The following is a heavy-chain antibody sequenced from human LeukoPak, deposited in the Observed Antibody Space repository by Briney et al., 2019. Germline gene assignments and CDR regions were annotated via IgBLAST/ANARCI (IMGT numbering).Heavy chain of an antibody. CDR2: IYYSGST. CDR3: ARDRKLLYYYYDSSGYYFDY. D-gene: IGHD3-22*01. Sequence: SETLSLTCTVSGGSISSSSYYCGWIRQPPGKGLGWIGSIYYSGSTYYNPSLKSRVTISVDTSKNQFSLKLSSVTAADTAVYYCARDRKLLYYYYDSSGYYFDYWGQGTLVTVSS. V-gene: IGHV4-39*07. J-gene: IGHJ4*02. CDR1: GGSISSSSYY.